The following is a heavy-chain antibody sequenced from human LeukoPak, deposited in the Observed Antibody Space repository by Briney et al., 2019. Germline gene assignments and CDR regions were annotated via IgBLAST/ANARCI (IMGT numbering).Heavy chain of an antibody. V-gene: IGHV1-8*01. CDR3: ARERLIGGSYSRVLFDY. Sequence: ASVKVSCKASGYTFTSYDINWVRQATGQGLEWMGWMNPNSGNTGYAQKFQGRVTMTRNTSISTAYMELSSLRSEDMAVYYCARERLIGGSYSRVLFDYWGQGTLVTVSS. CDR2: MNPNSGNT. CDR1: GYTFTSYD. D-gene: IGHD1-26*01. J-gene: IGHJ4*02.